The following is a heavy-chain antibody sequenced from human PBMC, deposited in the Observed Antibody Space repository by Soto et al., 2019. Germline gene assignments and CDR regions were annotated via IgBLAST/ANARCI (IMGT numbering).Heavy chain of an antibody. CDR2: INPNSGGT. V-gene: IGHV1-2*02. D-gene: IGHD6-13*01. CDR3: ATYSPGIAAAGRGRSYYYGMDV. J-gene: IGHJ6*02. Sequence: ASVKVSCKASGYTFTGYYMHWVRQAPGQGLGWMGWINPNSGGTNYAQKFQGRVTMTRDTSISTAYMELSRLRSDDTAVYYCATYSPGIAAAGRGRSYYYGMDVWGQGTTVTSP. CDR1: GYTFTGYY.